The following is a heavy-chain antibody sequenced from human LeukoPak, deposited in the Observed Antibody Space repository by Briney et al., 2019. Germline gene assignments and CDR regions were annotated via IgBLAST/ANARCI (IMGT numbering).Heavy chain of an antibody. CDR2: IYHSGST. CDR1: GGSISSSNW. D-gene: IGHD3-3*01. Sequence: SGTLSLTCAVSGGSISSSNWWSWVRQPPGKGLEWIGEIYHSGSTNYNPSLKSRVTISVDKSKNQFSLKLSSVTAADTAVYYCASMAYDFWSGYPWLGYFDYWGQGTLVTVSS. J-gene: IGHJ4*02. CDR3: ASMAYDFWSGYPWLGYFDY. V-gene: IGHV4-4*02.